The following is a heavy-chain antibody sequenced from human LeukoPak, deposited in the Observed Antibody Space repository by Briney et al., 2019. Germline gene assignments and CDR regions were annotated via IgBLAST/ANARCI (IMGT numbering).Heavy chain of an antibody. CDR1: GFTFSSYA. J-gene: IGHJ3*02. CDR2: ISINGGST. V-gene: IGHV3-64*04. D-gene: IGHD5-24*01. CDR3: ARGRQRWLQSDAFDI. Sequence: GGSLRLSCSASGFTFSSYAMHWVRQAPGKGLEYVSGISINGGSTDYADSVKGRFTISRDNSKNTFYLQTNSLRPEDTALYYCARGRQRWLQSDAFDIWGLGTMVTVSS.